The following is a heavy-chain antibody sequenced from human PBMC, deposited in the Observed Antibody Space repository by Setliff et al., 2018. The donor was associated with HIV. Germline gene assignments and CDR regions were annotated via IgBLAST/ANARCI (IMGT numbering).Heavy chain of an antibody. D-gene: IGHD3-10*01. CDR1: GFAFGDFP. CDR3: ARDRAESYYYYYYYMDV. J-gene: IGHJ6*03. V-gene: IGHV3-23*01. Sequence: GGSLRLSCTASGFAFGDFPMSWVRQAPGKGLEWVSSISGSGGSPYYADSVKGRFTISRDNSKNTLYLQMNSLRAEDTAVYYCARDRAESYYYYYYYMDVWGKGTTVTVSS. CDR2: ISGSGGSP.